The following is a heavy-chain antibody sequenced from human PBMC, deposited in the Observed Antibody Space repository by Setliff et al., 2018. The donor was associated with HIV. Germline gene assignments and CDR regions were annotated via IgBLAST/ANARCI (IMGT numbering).Heavy chain of an antibody. V-gene: IGHV4-34*01. CDR2: IDHSGST. J-gene: IGHJ4*02. CDR1: GGSFSGYH. Sequence: PSETLSLTCAVYGGSFSGYHWSWIRQSPGKGLEWIGEIDHSGSTDDNPSLKSRVTISVDTSKNQFSLKLSSVSAADTAVYYCARQNIAARSLDFWGRGTLVTVSS. CDR3: ARQNIAARSLDF. D-gene: IGHD6-6*01.